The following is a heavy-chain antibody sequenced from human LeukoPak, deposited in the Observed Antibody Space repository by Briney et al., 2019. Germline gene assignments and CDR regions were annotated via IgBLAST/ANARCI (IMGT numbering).Heavy chain of an antibody. D-gene: IGHD1-26*01. CDR3: ANLPLNSGVDY. Sequence: ASVKVSCKASGYTFTDYYMHWVRQAPGKGLEWMGWINPNSGGTHYAQKFQGRVTMTRDTSISTAYMELSRLRSDDTAMYYCANLPLNSGVDYWGQGTLVTVSS. J-gene: IGHJ4*02. V-gene: IGHV1-2*02. CDR1: GYTFTDYY. CDR2: INPNSGGT.